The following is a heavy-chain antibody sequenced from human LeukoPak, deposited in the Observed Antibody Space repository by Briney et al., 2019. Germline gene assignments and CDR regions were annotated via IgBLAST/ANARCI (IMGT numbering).Heavy chain of an antibody. CDR2: ISGSGGST. V-gene: IGHV3-23*01. J-gene: IGHJ4*02. D-gene: IGHD6-13*01. CDR1: GFTFSSYA. Sequence: GGSLRLSCAASGFTFSSYAMSWVRQAPGKGLEWGSAISGSGGSTYYADSVKGRFTISRDNSKNTLYLQMNSLRAEDTAVYYCAKPGSSSSWYDYWGQGTLVTVSS. CDR3: AKPGSSSSWYDY.